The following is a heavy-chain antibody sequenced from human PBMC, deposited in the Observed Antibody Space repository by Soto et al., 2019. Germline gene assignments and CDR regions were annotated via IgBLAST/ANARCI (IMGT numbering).Heavy chain of an antibody. J-gene: IGHJ5*02. Sequence: GGSLRLSCAASGFTFSNAWMSWVRQAPGKGLEWVGRIKSKTDGGTTDYAAPVKGRFTISRDDSKNTLYLQMNSLKTEDTAVYYCTTDLGGTLCTNWFDPWGQGTLVTVSS. D-gene: IGHD1-7*01. CDR2: IKSKTDGGTT. V-gene: IGHV3-15*01. CDR3: TTDLGGTLCTNWFDP. CDR1: GFTFSNAW.